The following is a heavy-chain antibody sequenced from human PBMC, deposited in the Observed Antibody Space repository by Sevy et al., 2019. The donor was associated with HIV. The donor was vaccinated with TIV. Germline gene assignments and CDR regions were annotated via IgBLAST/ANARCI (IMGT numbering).Heavy chain of an antibody. CDR3: ERAKSTSSGYPPSPRINWFDP. Sequence: GGSLRLSCAASGFTFSSYSMNWVRQAPGKGLEWVSSISSSSSYIYYADSVKGRFTISRDNAKNSLYLQMNSLRAEDTAVYYCERAKSTSSGYPPSPRINWFDPWGQGTLVTVSS. D-gene: IGHD3-22*01. CDR1: GFTFSSYS. CDR2: ISSSSSYI. J-gene: IGHJ5*02. V-gene: IGHV3-21*01.